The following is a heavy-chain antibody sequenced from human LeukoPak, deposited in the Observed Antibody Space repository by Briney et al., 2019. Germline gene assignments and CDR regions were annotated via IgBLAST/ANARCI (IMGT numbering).Heavy chain of an antibody. V-gene: IGHV3-21*01. Sequence: GGSLRLSCAASGFTFSSYSMNWVRQAPGKRLEWVSSISSSSSYIYYADSVKGRFTISRDNAKNSLYLQMNSVRAEDTAVYYCARDLLGTVTTFHAFDIWGQGTMVTVSS. D-gene: IGHD4-17*01. CDR3: ARDLLGTVTTFHAFDI. CDR2: ISSSSSYI. J-gene: IGHJ3*02. CDR1: GFTFSSYS.